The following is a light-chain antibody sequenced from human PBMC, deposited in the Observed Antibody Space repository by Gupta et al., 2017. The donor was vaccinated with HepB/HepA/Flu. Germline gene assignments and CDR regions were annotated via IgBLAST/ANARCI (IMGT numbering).Light chain of an antibody. CDR1: SNNVGNRG. CDR2: RNN. J-gene: IGLJ3*02. CDR3: SAWDTSRKARV. V-gene: IGLV10-54*04. Sequence: QARLTQPPSVSKDLRQTATLTCTGNSNNVGNRGAAWLQQLQGHPPKVLSYRNNTRPSGISERFSASRSGDTASLTITGLQPEDEADYYCSAWDTSRKARVFGGGTKLTVL.